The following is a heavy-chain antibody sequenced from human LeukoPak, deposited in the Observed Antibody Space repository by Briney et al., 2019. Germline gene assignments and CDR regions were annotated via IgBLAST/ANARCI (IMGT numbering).Heavy chain of an antibody. Sequence: KPSETLSLTCTVSGGSLNIYYWSWLRQSPGKGLEWIAFINDRGNTNYIPSLMSRVTISMDTSQSQFSLTLNSVTPADAGVYFCARSSSASYHHAFGLWGQGILVTVSP. CDR3: ARSSSASYHHAFGL. D-gene: IGHD3-10*01. CDR2: INDRGNT. V-gene: IGHV4-59*01. CDR1: GGSLNIYY. J-gene: IGHJ4*02.